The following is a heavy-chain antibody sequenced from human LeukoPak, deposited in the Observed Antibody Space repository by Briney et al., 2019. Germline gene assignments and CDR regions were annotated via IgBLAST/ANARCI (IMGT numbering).Heavy chain of an antibody. J-gene: IGHJ4*02. V-gene: IGHV3-53*01. CDR2: IYSGGST. Sequence: GGSLRLSCAASGFTVSSTYMSWVRQAPGKGLGWVSVIYSGGSTYYADSVKGRFTISRDDSKNTLYLQMNSLRAEDTAVFYCARVGHGYCSGGSCSVFWGQGTLVTVSS. D-gene: IGHD2-15*01. CDR3: ARVGHGYCSGGSCSVF. CDR1: GFTVSSTY.